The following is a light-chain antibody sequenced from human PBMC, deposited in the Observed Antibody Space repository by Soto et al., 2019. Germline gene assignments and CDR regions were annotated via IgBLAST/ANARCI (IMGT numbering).Light chain of an antibody. CDR1: QSVSSSH. CDR2: GAS. V-gene: IGKV3-20*01. J-gene: IGKJ1*01. Sequence: ENVLTQSPGTLSLSPGEIANLSCSASQSVSSSHLAWYQQKPGQAPRLLMYGASSRATGIPDRFSGGGSGADFTLTISRLEPEDFGVYYCQQYHNSILMFGQGTKVDIK. CDR3: QQYHNSILM.